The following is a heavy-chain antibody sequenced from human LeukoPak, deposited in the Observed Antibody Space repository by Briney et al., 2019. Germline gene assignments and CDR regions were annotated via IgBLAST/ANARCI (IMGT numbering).Heavy chain of an antibody. V-gene: IGHV3-30-3*01. CDR1: GFIFSNCS. D-gene: IGHD1-26*01. CDR3: AREMGEVGAFDI. CDR2: ISYDGSNK. J-gene: IGHJ3*02. Sequence: PGRSLRLSCAASGFIFSNCSMHWVRQAPGKGLEWVAVISYDGSNKYYADSAKGRFTISRDNSKNTLYLQMNSLRAEDTAVYYCAREMGEVGAFDIWGQGTMVTVSS.